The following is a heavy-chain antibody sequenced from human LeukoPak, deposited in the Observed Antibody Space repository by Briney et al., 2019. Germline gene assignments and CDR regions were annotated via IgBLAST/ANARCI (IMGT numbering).Heavy chain of an antibody. V-gene: IGHV3-11*03. CDR1: GFTFTNYA. J-gene: IGHJ4*02. Sequence: GGSLRLSCAASGFTFTNYAMTWVRQAPGKGLEWVSYISSSSSYTNYADSVKGRFTISRDNAKNSLYLQMNSLRAEDTAVYYCARTKRYCSSTSCFPYWGQGTLVTVSS. CDR3: ARTKRYCSSTSCFPY. D-gene: IGHD2-2*01. CDR2: ISSSSSYT.